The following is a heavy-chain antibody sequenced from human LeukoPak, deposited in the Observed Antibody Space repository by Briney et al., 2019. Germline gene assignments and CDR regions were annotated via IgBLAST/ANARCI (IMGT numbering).Heavy chain of an antibody. D-gene: IGHD3-3*01. CDR1: GGTFTNYA. CDR3: ARGLRLLEWLSLNWFDP. CDR2: INPNSGGT. J-gene: IGHJ5*02. Sequence: ASVKVSCKASGGTFTNYAISWVRQAPGQGLEWMGWINPNSGGTNYAQKFQGWVTMTRDTSISTAYMELSRLRSDDTAVYYCARGLRLLEWLSLNWFDPWGQGTLVTVSS. V-gene: IGHV1-2*04.